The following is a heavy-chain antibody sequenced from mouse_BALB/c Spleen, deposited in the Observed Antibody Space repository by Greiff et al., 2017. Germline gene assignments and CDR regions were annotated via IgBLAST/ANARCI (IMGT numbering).Heavy chain of an antibody. V-gene: IGHV1-4*01. D-gene: IGHD4-1*01. J-gene: IGHJ4*01. CDR2: INPSSGYT. Sequence: VQLVESGAELARPGASVKMSCKASGYTFTSYTMHWVKQRPGQGLEWIGYINPSSGYTNYNQKFKDKATLTADKSSSTAYMQLSSLTSEDSAVYYCARLTGTRGAMDYWGQGTSVTVSS. CDR1: GYTFTSYT. CDR3: ARLTGTRGAMDY.